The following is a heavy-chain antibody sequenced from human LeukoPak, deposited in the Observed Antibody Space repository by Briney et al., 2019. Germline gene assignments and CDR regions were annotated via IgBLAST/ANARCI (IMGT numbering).Heavy chain of an antibody. CDR3: AREGGNSGYDFDY. D-gene: IGHD5-12*01. Sequence: PGGSLRLSCAASGFTFSSYSMNWVRQAPGKGLEWVSSISSSSSYIYYADSVKGRFTISRDNAKNSLYLQMNSLRAEDTAVYYCAREGGNSGYDFDYWGQGTLVTVSS. J-gene: IGHJ4*02. V-gene: IGHV3-21*01. CDR2: ISSSSSYI. CDR1: GFTFSSYS.